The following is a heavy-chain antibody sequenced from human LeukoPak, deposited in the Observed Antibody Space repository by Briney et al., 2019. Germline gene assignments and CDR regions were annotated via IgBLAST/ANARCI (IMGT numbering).Heavy chain of an antibody. CDR1: GGSISSYY. D-gene: IGHD3-16*01. V-gene: IGHV4-4*09. CDR2: IYTSGST. J-gene: IGHJ5*02. Sequence: SETLSLTCTVSGGSISSYYWSWIRQPPGKGLEWIGYIYTSGSTNYNPSLKSRVTISVDTSKNQFSLKLSSVTAADTAVYYCARVGVASGWFDPWGQGTLVTVSS. CDR3: ARVGVASGWFDP.